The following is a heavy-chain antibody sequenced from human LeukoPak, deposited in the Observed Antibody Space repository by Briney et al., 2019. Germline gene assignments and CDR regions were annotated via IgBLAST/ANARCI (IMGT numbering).Heavy chain of an antibody. CDR1: GGSLSSYY. Sequence: SETLSLTCTVSGGSLSSYYWSWIRQSPGKGLEWIGYIHDSGNTIYNPSLKSRVTISVDTSKNQFSLKLSSVTAADTAVYYCARGYSYVSVRFYYMDVWGKGTTVTISS. J-gene: IGHJ6*03. V-gene: IGHV4-59*01. D-gene: IGHD5-18*01. CDR3: ARGYSYVSVRFYYMDV. CDR2: IHDSGNT.